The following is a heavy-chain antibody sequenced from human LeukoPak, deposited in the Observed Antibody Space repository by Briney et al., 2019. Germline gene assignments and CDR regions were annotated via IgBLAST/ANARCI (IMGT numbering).Heavy chain of an antibody. J-gene: IGHJ4*02. CDR3: ARVRSGSPYYFDY. Sequence: SETLSLTCTVSGGSISSSSYYWGWIRQPPGKGLEWIGSIYYSGSTYYNPSLKSRVTISVDTSKNQFSLKLSSVTAADTAVYYCARVRSGSPYYFDYWGQGTLVTVSS. V-gene: IGHV4-39*07. CDR1: GGSISSSSYY. CDR2: IYYSGST. D-gene: IGHD1-26*01.